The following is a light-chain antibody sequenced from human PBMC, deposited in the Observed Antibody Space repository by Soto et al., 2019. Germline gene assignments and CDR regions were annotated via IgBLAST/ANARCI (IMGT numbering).Light chain of an antibody. V-gene: IGKV3-20*01. CDR1: QSISSSY. Sequence: EIVLTQSPGTLSLSPGERATLSCRASQSISSSYLAWYQQKPGQAPRLLIYGASSRATGIPDRFSGSGSGTDFTLTISRLEPEDCAVYYCHQYGPSPLTCGGGPKGEIK. J-gene: IGKJ4*01. CDR2: GAS. CDR3: HQYGPSPLT.